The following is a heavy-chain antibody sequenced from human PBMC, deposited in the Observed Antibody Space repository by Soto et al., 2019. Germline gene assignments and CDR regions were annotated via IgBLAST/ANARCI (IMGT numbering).Heavy chain of an antibody. Sequence: PWGSLRLSCAASGFTFISYAMSFVRHSPGKGLEWVSAISGSGGSTYYADSVKGRFTISRDNSKNTLYLQMNSLRAEDTAVYYCAKAGTTVVIHWFDPWGQGTLVTVSS. D-gene: IGHD4-17*01. CDR1: GFTFISYA. CDR2: ISGSGGST. J-gene: IGHJ5*02. CDR3: AKAGTTVVIHWFDP. V-gene: IGHV3-23*01.